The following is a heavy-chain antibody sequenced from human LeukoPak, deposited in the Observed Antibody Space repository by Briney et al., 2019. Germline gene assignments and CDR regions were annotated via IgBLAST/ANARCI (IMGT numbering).Heavy chain of an antibody. V-gene: IGHV1-2*02. CDR2: INPNSGGT. CDR1: GYTFTGYY. Sequence: ASVKVSCKASGYTFTGYYMHWMRQAPGQGLEWMGWINPNSGGTNYAQKFQGRVTMTRDTSISTAYMELSRLRSHDTAVYYCARVKCSSTRCSRRYYFDYWGQGTLVTVSS. CDR3: ARVKCSSTRCSRRYYFDY. J-gene: IGHJ4*02. D-gene: IGHD2-2*01.